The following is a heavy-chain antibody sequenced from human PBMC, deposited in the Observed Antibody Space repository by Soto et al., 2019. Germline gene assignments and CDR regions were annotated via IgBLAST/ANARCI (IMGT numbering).Heavy chain of an antibody. V-gene: IGHV4-30-4*01. D-gene: IGHD3-22*01. CDR3: ARPKDSSGYYYGGAFDI. CDR2: IHNSVST. J-gene: IGHJ3*02. Sequence: SETLSLTCTVSGGSISSGDDYWFWIRQPPGKGLEWIAYIHNSVSTHYNPSLKSRVTISVDTSKNQFSLKLSSVTAADTAVYYCARPKDSSGYYYGGAFDIWGQGTMVTVS. CDR1: GGSISSGDDY.